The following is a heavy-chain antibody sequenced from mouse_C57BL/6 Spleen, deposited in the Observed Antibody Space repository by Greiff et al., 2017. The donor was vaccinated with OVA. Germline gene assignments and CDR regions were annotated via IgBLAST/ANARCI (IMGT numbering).Heavy chain of an antibody. CDR1: GYAFTNYL. Sequence: QVQLQQSGAELVRPGTSVKVSCKASGYAFTNYLIEWVKQRPGQGLEWIGVINPGSGGTNSNAKFKGKATLTADKSSSTAYMQLSSLTSVDSAVYFCARGGDSAYWGQGTLVTVSA. J-gene: IGHJ3*01. V-gene: IGHV1-54*01. CDR3: ARGGDSAY. CDR2: INPGSGGT.